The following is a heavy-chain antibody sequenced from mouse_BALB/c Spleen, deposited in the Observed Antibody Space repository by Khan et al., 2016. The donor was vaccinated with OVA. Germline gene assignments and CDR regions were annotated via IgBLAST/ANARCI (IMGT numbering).Heavy chain of an antibody. CDR2: ISYSGNT. CDR3: ARIYGGDFDY. J-gene: IGHJ2*01. D-gene: IGHD1-1*01. V-gene: IGHV3-2*02. CDR1: GYSITSDYA. Sequence: EVELVESGPGLVKPSQSLSLTCPVTGYSITSDYAWNWIRQFPGNKLEWMGHISYSGNTKYNPSLKSRISITRDTSKNQFFLQLNSVTTEDTATYYCARIYGGDFDYWGQGTTRTVSS.